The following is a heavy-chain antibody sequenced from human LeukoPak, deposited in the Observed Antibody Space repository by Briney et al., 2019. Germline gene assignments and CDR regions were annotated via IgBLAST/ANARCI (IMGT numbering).Heavy chain of an antibody. Sequence: SETLSLTCTVSGGSISSYYWSWLRQPPGKGLEWIGYIYYSGSTNYNPSLKSRVTISVDTSKNQFSLKLSSVTAADTAVYYCARADSSGWYMPDYWGQGTLVTVSS. CDR2: IYYSGST. CDR1: GGSISSYY. V-gene: IGHV4-59*01. D-gene: IGHD6-19*01. J-gene: IGHJ4*02. CDR3: ARADSSGWYMPDY.